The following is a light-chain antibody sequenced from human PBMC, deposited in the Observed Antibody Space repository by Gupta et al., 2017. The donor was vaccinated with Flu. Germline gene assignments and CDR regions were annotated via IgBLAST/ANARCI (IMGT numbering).Light chain of an antibody. CDR3: QQYDDVPNT. J-gene: IGKJ2*01. Sequence: DIEMTQSPFSLSASVGERVTITCQTSQDIKKFLNWYQQKQGTAPQVLMYDASNLEAGVPSRFSGSGSETDFTFTISSLKPEDIETYVCQQYDDVPNTFGQGTKLEIK. V-gene: IGKV1-33*01. CDR1: QDIKKF. CDR2: DAS.